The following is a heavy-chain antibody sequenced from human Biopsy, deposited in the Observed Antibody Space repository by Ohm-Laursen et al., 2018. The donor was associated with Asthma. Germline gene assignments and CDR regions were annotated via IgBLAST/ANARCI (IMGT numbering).Heavy chain of an antibody. CDR3: ARGGYCSGGNCYLRRPSHPVSYFDL. Sequence: SQTLSLTCAVYGGSFSGHYWNWIRQPPGKGLEWIGDIIHSGNTDCNRSLKSRVTMSVDTPKNQFSLKLTSVTAADTAVYYCARGGYCSGGNCYLRRPSHPVSYFDLWGRGTLVTVSS. CDR1: GGSFSGHY. D-gene: IGHD2-15*01. CDR2: IIHSGNT. V-gene: IGHV4-34*01. J-gene: IGHJ2*01.